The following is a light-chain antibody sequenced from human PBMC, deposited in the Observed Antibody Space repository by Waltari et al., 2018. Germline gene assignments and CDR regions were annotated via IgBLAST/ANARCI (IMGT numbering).Light chain of an antibody. V-gene: IGLV2-23*02. CDR1: YSNVGSYDL. Sequence: QSALTQPTSVSASLRLTISISCSGNYSNVGSYDLVSWYHQRPGGAHKLLIYEVLKRPTGSSNRFSGSKSGNAASLTISALQPEDERTYYGCSYASSRPRLIFGGGTGLSVL. CDR2: EVL. J-gene: IGLJ2*01. CDR3: CSYASSRPRLI.